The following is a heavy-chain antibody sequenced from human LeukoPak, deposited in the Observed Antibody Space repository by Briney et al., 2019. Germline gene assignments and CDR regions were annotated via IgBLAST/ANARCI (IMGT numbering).Heavy chain of an antibody. J-gene: IGHJ4*02. Sequence: GESLKISCKGSGYTFTTYWIAWVRQMPGKGLEWMGIIYPGDSDTRYSPSFQGQVTISADKSISTAYLQWSSLKASDTAMYYCARLVGATGAADYFDYWGQGTLVTVSS. D-gene: IGHD1-26*01. CDR3: ARLVGATGAADYFDY. V-gene: IGHV5-51*01. CDR1: GYTFTTYW. CDR2: IYPGDSDT.